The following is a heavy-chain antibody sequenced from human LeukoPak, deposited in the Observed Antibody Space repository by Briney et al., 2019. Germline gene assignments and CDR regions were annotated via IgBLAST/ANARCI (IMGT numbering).Heavy chain of an antibody. CDR3: VRDRGRASVDY. J-gene: IGHJ4*02. D-gene: IGHD1-26*01. CDR2: IKQDASEE. Sequence: GGSLRLSCAASRFTFAGYWISWVRQAPGKGLEWVANIKQDASEEYYVDSVKGRFTISRDNAKNSLYLQMNSLRAEDTAVYYCVRDRGRASVDYWGQGTLVTVSS. V-gene: IGHV3-7*01. CDR1: RFTFAGYW.